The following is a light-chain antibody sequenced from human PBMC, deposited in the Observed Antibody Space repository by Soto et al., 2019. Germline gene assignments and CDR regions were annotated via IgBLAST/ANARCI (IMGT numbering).Light chain of an antibody. CDR2: AAS. V-gene: IGKV1-27*01. CDR3: QKYNSAPPFT. CDR1: QDISNY. J-gene: IGKJ3*01. Sequence: DIQMTQSPSSLSASVGDRVTITCRASQDISNYLAWYQQKPGKIPKLLIYAASTLQSGFPSRFSGSGSGADFTLTISSLQPEDVATYYCQKYNSAPPFTFGPGTKVDIK.